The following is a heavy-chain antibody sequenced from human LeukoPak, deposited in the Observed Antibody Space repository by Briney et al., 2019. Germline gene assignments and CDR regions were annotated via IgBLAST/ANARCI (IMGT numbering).Heavy chain of an antibody. V-gene: IGHV3-9*01. CDR3: ARDTGYCSGGSCYGFHYYYYMDV. D-gene: IGHD2-15*01. J-gene: IGHJ6*03. Sequence: GGSLRLSCAASGFTLDDYAMHWVRHAPGKGLEWVSGISWNSGSIGYADSVKGRFTISRDNAKNSLYLQMNSLRAEDTAVYYCARDTGYCSGGSCYGFHYYYYMDVWGKGTTVTISS. CDR2: ISWNSGSI. CDR1: GFTLDDYA.